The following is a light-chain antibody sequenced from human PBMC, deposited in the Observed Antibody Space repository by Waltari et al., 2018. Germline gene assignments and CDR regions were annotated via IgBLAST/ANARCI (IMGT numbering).Light chain of an antibody. CDR2: EVD. J-gene: IGLJ3*02. V-gene: IGLV2-23*02. Sequence: QSALTQPASVSASPGQSISITCTGTSGDLGSYDLVAWYQQHPDKAPKLILYEVDKRPSGVSARFSGSNSGNPAALTISGLQAEDEALYFCSSYSYSSAWPFGGGTLVTVL. CDR1: SGDLGSYDL. CDR3: SSYSYSSAWP.